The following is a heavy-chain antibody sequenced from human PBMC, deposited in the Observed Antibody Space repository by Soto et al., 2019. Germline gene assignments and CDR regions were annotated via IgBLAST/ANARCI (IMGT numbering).Heavy chain of an antibody. D-gene: IGHD5-18*01. Sequence: SVKVSCKASGDAFSSCAISWVRQAPGQGLEWMGGIIPIFGTANYAQKFQGRVTITADESTSTAYRELSSLRSEDTAVYYCATLDQYSYGSDHPGYYYYGMDVWGQGTTVTGSS. J-gene: IGHJ6*02. CDR2: IIPIFGTA. CDR3: ATLDQYSYGSDHPGYYYYGMDV. V-gene: IGHV1-69*13. CDR1: GDAFSSCA.